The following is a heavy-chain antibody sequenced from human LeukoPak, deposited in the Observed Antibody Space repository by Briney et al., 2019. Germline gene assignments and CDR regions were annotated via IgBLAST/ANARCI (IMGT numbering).Heavy chain of an antibody. V-gene: IGHV3-48*01. CDR2: ISSSSNI. Sequence: GVSLRLSCAASGFTFSSYSMNWVRQDPGKGLEWVSYISSSSNIYYADSVKGRFTISRDNAKNSLYLQMNSLRAEDTAVYYCARDSNWVFDYWGQGTLVTVSS. J-gene: IGHJ4*02. CDR1: GFTFSSYS. CDR3: ARDSNWVFDY. D-gene: IGHD1-1*01.